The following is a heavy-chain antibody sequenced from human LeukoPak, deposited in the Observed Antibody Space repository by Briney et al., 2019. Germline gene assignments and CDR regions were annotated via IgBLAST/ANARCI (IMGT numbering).Heavy chain of an antibody. V-gene: IGHV4-4*09. CDR2: IYTSGST. CDR3: ARTLGGSSSVFFDY. Sequence: SETLSLTCAVYGGSFSGYYWSWIRQPPGKGLEWIGYIYTSGSTNYNPSLKSRVTISVDTSKNQFSLKLSSVTAADTAVYYCARTLGGSSSVFFDYWGQGTLVTVSS. D-gene: IGHD6-6*01. J-gene: IGHJ4*02. CDR1: GGSFSGYY.